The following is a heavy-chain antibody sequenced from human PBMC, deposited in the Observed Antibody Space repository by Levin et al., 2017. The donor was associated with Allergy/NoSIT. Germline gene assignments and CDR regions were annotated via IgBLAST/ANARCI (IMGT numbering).Heavy chain of an antibody. V-gene: IGHV3-49*03. Sequence: SGGSLRLSCTASGFTFGDYAMSWFRQAPGKGLEWVGFIRSKADGGTTEYAASVKGRFPISRDDSKSIAYLQMNSLKTEDTAVYYCTRERGLAQRLVPTVGYYFDYWGQGTLVTVSS. CDR1: GFTFGDYA. CDR2: IRSKADGGTT. CDR3: TRERGLAQRLVPTVGYYFDY. J-gene: IGHJ4*02. D-gene: IGHD6-19*01.